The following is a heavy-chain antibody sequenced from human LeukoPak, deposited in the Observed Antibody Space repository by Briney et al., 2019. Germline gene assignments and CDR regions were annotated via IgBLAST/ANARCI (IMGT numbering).Heavy chain of an antibody. CDR3: ARLGGYDY. CDR1: GGSINSYY. V-gene: IGHV4-59*08. D-gene: IGHD1-26*01. Sequence: SETLSLTCTVSGGSINSYYWSWMRQPPGKGLEWIGCIFYSESTYYNPSLKSRVTISVDTSKNQFSLKLSSVTAADTAVYYCARLGGYDYWGQGTLVTVSS. J-gene: IGHJ4*02. CDR2: IFYSEST.